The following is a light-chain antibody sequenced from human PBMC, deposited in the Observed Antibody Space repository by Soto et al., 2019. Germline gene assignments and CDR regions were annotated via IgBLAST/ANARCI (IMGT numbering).Light chain of an antibody. CDR1: HDIDTW. J-gene: IGKJ5*01. CDR2: AAS. Sequence: DIQMTQSPSALSTSVGDRVTLTCRSSHDIDTWLAWYQQKPGKAPKLLIYAASSLQSGGPSRCIGGRSWTDLTLTISSLQTEDFANYYCQQSYSTPLVTFGQGTRLEIK. CDR3: QQSYSTPLVT. V-gene: IGKV1-39*01.